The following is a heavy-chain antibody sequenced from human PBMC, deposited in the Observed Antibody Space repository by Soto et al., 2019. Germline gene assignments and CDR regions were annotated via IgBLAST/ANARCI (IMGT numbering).Heavy chain of an antibody. CDR2: IYYSGST. CDR1: GGSISSYY. CDR3: ARSGVLLWFGEAQYNWFDP. D-gene: IGHD3-10*01. J-gene: IGHJ5*02. V-gene: IGHV4-59*01. Sequence: SETLSLTCTVSGGSISSYYWSWIRQPPGKGLEWIGYIYYSGSTNYNPSLKSRVNLLVDTFKNLFFLKLSSLTAADTAVFFCARSGVLLWFGEAQYNWFDPWGQGTLVTVSS.